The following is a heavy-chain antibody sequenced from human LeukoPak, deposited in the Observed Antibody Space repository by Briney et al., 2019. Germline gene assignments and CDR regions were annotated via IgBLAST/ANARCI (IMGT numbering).Heavy chain of an antibody. V-gene: IGHV3-7*03. CDR3: ARGYTSDY. J-gene: IGHJ4*02. CDR1: GFTLSSYW. CDR2: IKQDGSEK. Sequence: GGSLRLSCAAAGFTLSSYWMTWVRQAPGKGLEWVANIKQDGSEKYYVDSVKGRFTISRDNAENSLYLQMNSLRAEDTAVYYCARGYTSDYWGQGTLVTASS. D-gene: IGHD6-13*01.